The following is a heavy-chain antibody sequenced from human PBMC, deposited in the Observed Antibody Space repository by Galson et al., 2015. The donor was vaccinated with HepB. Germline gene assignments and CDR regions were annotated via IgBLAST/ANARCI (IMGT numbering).Heavy chain of an antibody. CDR3: ARDMGCTNGVCKDYYGMDV. J-gene: IGHJ6*02. V-gene: IGHV1-18*01. Sequence: SVTVSCKASGYTFTSYGISWVRQAPGQGLEWMGWISAYNGNTNYAQKLQGRVTMTTDTSTSTAYMELRSLRSDDTAVYYCARDMGCTNGVCKDYYGMDVWGQGTTVTVSS. D-gene: IGHD2-8*01. CDR2: ISAYNGNT. CDR1: GYTFTSYG.